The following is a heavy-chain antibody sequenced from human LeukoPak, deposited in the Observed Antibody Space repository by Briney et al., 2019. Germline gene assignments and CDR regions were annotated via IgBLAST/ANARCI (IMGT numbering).Heavy chain of an antibody. D-gene: IGHD3-9*01. V-gene: IGHV1-69*06. J-gene: IGHJ4*02. CDR1: GGTFSSYA. CDR3: ARLADILTGYFDY. CDR2: IIPIFGTA. Sequence: SVKVSCKASGGTFSSYAISWVRQAPGQGLEWMGGIIPIFGTANYAQKFQGRVTITADKSTSTAYMELSSLRSEDTAVYYCARLADILTGYFDYWGQGTLVAVSS.